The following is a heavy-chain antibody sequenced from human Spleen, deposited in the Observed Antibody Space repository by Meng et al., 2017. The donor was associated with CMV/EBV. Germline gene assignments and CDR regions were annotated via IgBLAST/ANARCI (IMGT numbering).Heavy chain of an antibody. CDR2: INPNSGGT. CDR3: AREWRRRRYDGNYYVPDGFDI. Sequence: ASVKVSCKASGYTFSNYGISWVRQAPGQGLQWVGWINPNSGGTYYAQNFQGRATMTRDTSTRTAYMDLSRLRSDDTALYYCAREWRRRRYDGNYYVPDGFDIWGQGTMVTVSS. V-gene: IGHV1-2*02. CDR1: GYTFSNYG. D-gene: IGHD1-26*01. J-gene: IGHJ3*02.